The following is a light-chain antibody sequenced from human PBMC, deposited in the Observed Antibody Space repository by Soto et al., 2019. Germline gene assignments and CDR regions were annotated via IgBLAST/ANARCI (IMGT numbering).Light chain of an antibody. CDR1: QSVSSNN. V-gene: IGKV3-20*01. J-gene: IGKJ3*01. CDR2: GVS. Sequence: EIVLTQSPGTLSLSPGERATLSCRASQSVSSNNLAWYQQKPGQPPRLLIYGVSSRATDIPDRFSGSGSGTDCPLNISRLEPEDCAVYYCQQSGNSPLFTFGPGTKVDI. CDR3: QQSGNSPLFT.